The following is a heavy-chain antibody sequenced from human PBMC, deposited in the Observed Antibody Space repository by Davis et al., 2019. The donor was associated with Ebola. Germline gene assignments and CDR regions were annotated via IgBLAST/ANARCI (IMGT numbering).Heavy chain of an antibody. V-gene: IGHV3-11*01. CDR2: NSGHSGSFI. J-gene: IGHJ4*02. CDR3: ARSHLYTSSWSGNKF. CDR1: GSTFGDYS. Sequence: PGGFLRPSFTPFGSTFGDYSMSWLRQPARRGLYLIAHNSGHSGSFIYYADSLKGRFTISRDNAKNSLDLQMHSLRVEDTAVYYCARSHLYTSSWSGNKFWGQGALVSVSS. D-gene: IGHD3-3*01.